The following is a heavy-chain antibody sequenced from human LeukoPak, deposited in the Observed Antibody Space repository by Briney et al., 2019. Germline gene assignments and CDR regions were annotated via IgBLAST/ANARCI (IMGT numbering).Heavy chain of an antibody. D-gene: IGHD2-2*01. Sequence: PSQTLSPTCTVSGGSISSGGYYWSWIRQHPGKGLEWIGYIYYSGSTYYNPSLKSRVTISVDTSKNQFSLKLSSVTAADTAVYYCAGSYCSSTSCSPYYFDYWGQGTLVTVSS. CDR2: IYYSGST. J-gene: IGHJ4*02. CDR1: GGSISSGGYY. CDR3: AGSYCSSTSCSPYYFDY. V-gene: IGHV4-31*03.